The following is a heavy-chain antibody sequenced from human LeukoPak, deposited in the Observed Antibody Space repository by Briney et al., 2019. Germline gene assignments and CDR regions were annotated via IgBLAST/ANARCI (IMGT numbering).Heavy chain of an antibody. V-gene: IGHV3-53*01. J-gene: IGHJ5*02. CDR2: IYSGGST. CDR1: GFTVSSNY. Sequence: GGSLRLSCAASGFTVSSNYMSWVRQAPGKGLEWVSVIYSGGSTYYADSVKGRFTISRDNSKNTLYLQMNSLRAEDTAVYYCARDRPGWGWFDPWGQGTLVTVSS. CDR3: ARDRPGWGWFDP. D-gene: IGHD3-10*01.